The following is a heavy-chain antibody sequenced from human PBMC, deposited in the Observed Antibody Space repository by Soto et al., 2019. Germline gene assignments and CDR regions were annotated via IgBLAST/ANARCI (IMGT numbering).Heavy chain of an antibody. J-gene: IGHJ5*02. Sequence: EVQVVESGGGLVQPGESLRLSCAASGFTFTNYWMHWVRQAPGKGLVWVSYISTDGSDATYADSVKGRFTISRDNAKNTVFLQMTSLRPEDTAMYYCVRDRPHNWFDPWGQGTLVTVSS. CDR3: VRDRPHNWFDP. V-gene: IGHV3-74*01. CDR2: ISTDGSDA. CDR1: GFTFTNYW.